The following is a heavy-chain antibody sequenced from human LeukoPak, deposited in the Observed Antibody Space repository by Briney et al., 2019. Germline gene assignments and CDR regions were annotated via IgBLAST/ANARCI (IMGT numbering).Heavy chain of an antibody. D-gene: IGHD2-15*01. CDR1: GFTFSGYA. CDR3: AKAASRFWDCTGGCCSGYFFDY. J-gene: IGHJ4*02. V-gene: IGHV3-23*01. CDR2: ISGGSSGIT. Sequence: GGSLRLSCAASGFTFSGYAMSWVRQAPGKGLEWVSTISGGSSGITYSADFVRGRFTISRDSSKNTLFLQMNSLRAEDTAVYYCAKAASRFWDCTGGCCSGYFFDYWGQGTLVTVSS.